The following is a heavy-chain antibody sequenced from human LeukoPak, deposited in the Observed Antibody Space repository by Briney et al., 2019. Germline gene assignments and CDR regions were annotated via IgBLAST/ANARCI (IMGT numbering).Heavy chain of an antibody. Sequence: SETLSLTCAVYGGSFSGYYWSWIRQPPGKGLEWIGEINHSGSTNYSPSLKSRVTISVDTSKNQFSLRLSSVTAADTAVYYCARRGVVRGVIIRLHYYYYMDVWGKGTTVTISS. CDR2: INHSGST. D-gene: IGHD3-10*01. J-gene: IGHJ6*03. CDR3: ARRGVVRGVIIRLHYYYYMDV. V-gene: IGHV4-34*01. CDR1: GGSFSGYY.